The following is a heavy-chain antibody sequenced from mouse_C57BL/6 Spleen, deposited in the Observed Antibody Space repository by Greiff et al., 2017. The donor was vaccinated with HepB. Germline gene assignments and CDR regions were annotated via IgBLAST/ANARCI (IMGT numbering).Heavy chain of an antibody. V-gene: IGHV3-6*01. J-gene: IGHJ2*01. CDR2: ISYDGSN. CDR1: GYSITSGYY. Sequence: EVKLMESGPGLVKPSQSLSLTCSVTGYSITSGYYWNWIRQFPGNKLEWMGYISYDGSNNYNPSLKNRISITRDTSKNQFFLKLNSVTTEDTATYYCARGGGYYDGLYFDYWVQGATLTVSS. CDR3: ARGGGYYDGLYFDY. D-gene: IGHD2-3*01.